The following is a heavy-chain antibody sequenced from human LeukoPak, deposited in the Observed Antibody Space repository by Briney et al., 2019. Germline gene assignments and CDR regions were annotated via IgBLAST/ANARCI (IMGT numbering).Heavy chain of an antibody. J-gene: IGHJ4*02. CDR1: GFTFSSYT. D-gene: IGHD3-22*01. V-gene: IGHV3-21*01. CDR2: ISSSSKYI. CDR3: ARGDYDSSGYYYDY. Sequence: GGSLRLSCAASGFTFSSYTMNWVRQAPGKGLEWVSSISSSSKYIYYAESVKGRSTISRDNAKNSLYLQMNSLRAEDTAVYYCARGDYDSSGYYYDYWGQGILVTVSS.